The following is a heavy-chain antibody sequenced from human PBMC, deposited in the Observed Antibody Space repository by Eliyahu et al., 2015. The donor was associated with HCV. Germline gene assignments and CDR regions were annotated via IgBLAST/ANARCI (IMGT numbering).Heavy chain of an antibody. Sequence: QVQLQESGPGLVKSSETLSLTCXVSGXSXXTYXWSWIRQPPGKGLEWIGYIHYSGSTNYNPSLKSRVTMSVDTSKNQFSLRLTSVTAADTALYYCASGGGGIAVAGTGGWFDPWGQGTLVTVSS. V-gene: IGHV4-59*01. D-gene: IGHD6-19*01. J-gene: IGHJ5*02. CDR1: GXSXXTYX. CDR2: IHYSGST. CDR3: ASGGGGIAVAGTGGWFDP.